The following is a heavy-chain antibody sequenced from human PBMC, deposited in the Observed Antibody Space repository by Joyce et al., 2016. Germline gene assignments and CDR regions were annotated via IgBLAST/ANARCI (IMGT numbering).Heavy chain of an antibody. Sequence: QVQLVQSGAEVKRPGASVKISCKASGYTFTSYSVHWVRPAPGQGLEWVGMIDPSGGSTTYARRFQGRVIMTRDTSTSTVYMKLNSLRSEDTAVYYCASRGTSNISDHYYGMDVRGQGTTVTVSS. CDR2: IDPSGGST. V-gene: IGHV1-46*01. CDR3: ASRGTSNISDHYYGMDV. CDR1: GYTFTSYS. J-gene: IGHJ6*02. D-gene: IGHD2-21*02.